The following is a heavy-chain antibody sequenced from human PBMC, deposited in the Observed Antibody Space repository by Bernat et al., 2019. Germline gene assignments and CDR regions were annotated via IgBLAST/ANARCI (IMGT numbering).Heavy chain of an antibody. J-gene: IGHJ3*02. D-gene: IGHD3-3*01. V-gene: IGHV1-69*01. CDR2: IIPIFGTA. Sequence: QVQLVQSGAEVKKPGSSVKVSCKASGGTFSSYAISWVRQAPGQGLEWMEGIIPIFGTANYAQKFQGRVTITADESTSTAYMELSSLRSEDTAVYYCARAYPYYDFWSGYPGGAFDIWGQGTMVTVSS. CDR3: ARAYPYYDFWSGYPGGAFDI. CDR1: GGTFSSYA.